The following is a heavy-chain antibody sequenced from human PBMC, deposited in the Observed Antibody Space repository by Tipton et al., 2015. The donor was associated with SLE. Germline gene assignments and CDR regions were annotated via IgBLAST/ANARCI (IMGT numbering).Heavy chain of an antibody. CDR1: GGSINSRNYY. V-gene: IGHV4-39*07. CDR3: GRASGWVSLNWFDP. CDR2: IYYSGIT. Sequence: LRLSCTVSGGSINSRNYYWGWIRQPPGKGLEWIGGIYYSGITYYNPSLKGRVIMSVDTSKNQFSLRLISLTAADTVVYFCGRASGWVSLNWFDPWGQGTLVTVSS. D-gene: IGHD6-19*01. J-gene: IGHJ5*02.